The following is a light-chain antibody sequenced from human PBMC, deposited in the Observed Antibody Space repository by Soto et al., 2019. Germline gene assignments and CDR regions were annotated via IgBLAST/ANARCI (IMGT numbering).Light chain of an antibody. J-gene: IGLJ1*01. Sequence: QSALTQPASVSGSPGQSITISCTGTSSDVGDYNYVSWYQQHPGKAPKLMIFDVSNRPSGVSNRFSGSKSGNTASLTISGLRAEDEADYYCSSYTSSSTRVFGTGTKLTVL. CDR2: DVS. CDR3: SSYTSSSTRV. CDR1: SSDVGDYNY. V-gene: IGLV2-14*01.